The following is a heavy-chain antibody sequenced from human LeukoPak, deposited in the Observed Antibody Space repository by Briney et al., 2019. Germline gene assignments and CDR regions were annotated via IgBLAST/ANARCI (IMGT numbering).Heavy chain of an antibody. V-gene: IGHV1-18*01. CDR3: ARDLLGGGYPETAFDI. CDR1: GYTFSSYG. D-gene: IGHD3-22*01. Sequence: GASVKVSCKASGYTFSSYGITWVRQAPGQGLEWMGWISAYNGDTNYAQKFQGRVTMTTDISTTTAYMELRSLRSDDTAVYFCARDLLGGGYPETAFDIWGQGTMVTVSS. J-gene: IGHJ3*02. CDR2: ISAYNGDT.